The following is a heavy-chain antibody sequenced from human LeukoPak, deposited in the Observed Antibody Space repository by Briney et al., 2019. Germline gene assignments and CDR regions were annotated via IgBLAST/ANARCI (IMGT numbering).Heavy chain of an antibody. Sequence: SETLSLTCTVSGGSISSANYYWSWIRQPPGKGLEWIGEINHSGSTNYNPSLKSRVTISVDTSKNQFSLKLSSVTAADTAVYYCARGRGWLVRYYMDVWGKGTTVTVSS. CDR2: INHSGST. V-gene: IGHV4-34*01. D-gene: IGHD6-19*01. CDR1: GGSISSANYY. J-gene: IGHJ6*03. CDR3: ARGRGWLVRYYMDV.